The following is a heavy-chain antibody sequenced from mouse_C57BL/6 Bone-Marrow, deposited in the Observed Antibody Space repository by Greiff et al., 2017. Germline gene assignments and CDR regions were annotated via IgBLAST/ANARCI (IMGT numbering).Heavy chain of an antibody. CDR1: GFSLTSYG. V-gene: IGHV2-2*01. CDR3: ARKRLTGTGAMDY. Sequence: QVQLKESGPGLVQPSQSLSITCTVSGFSLTSYGVHWVRQSPGKGLEWLGVIWSGGSTDYNAAFISRLSISKDNSKSQVFFKMNSLQADNTAIYYCARKRLTGTGAMDYWGQGTSVTVSS. D-gene: IGHD4-1*01. CDR2: IWSGGST. J-gene: IGHJ4*01.